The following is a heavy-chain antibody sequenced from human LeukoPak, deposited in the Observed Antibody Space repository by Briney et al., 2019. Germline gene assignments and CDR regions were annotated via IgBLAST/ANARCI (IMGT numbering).Heavy chain of an antibody. J-gene: IGHJ4*02. Sequence: GGSLRLSCAASGFTFSSYGMSWVSQAPGKGREWVSAISGSGGSTYYADSVKGRFTISRDNSKNTLYLQMNSLRAEDTAVYYCAKTQWLRLGNFDYWGQGTLVTVSS. V-gene: IGHV3-23*01. D-gene: IGHD5-12*01. CDR3: AKTQWLRLGNFDY. CDR2: ISGSGGST. CDR1: GFTFSSYG.